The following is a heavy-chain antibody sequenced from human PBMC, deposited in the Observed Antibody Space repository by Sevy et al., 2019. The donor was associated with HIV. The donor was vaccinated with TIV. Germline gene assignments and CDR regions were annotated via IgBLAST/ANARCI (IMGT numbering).Heavy chain of an antibody. CDR2: IYYNGHI. CDR1: GGSITSLY. Sequence: SETLSLTCTVSGGSITSLYCNWIRQPPGKGLEWIANIYYNGHINYNPSLKSRVTLSLDTSKNQFSLRLSSVTAADTAMYYCAGENAWGRGYSWGQGTLVTVS. CDR3: AGENAWGRGYS. V-gene: IGHV4-59*08. D-gene: IGHD1-26*01. J-gene: IGHJ4*02.